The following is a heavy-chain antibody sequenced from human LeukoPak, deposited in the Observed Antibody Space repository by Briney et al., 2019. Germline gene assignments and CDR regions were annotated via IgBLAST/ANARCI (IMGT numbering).Heavy chain of an antibody. J-gene: IGHJ4*02. V-gene: IGHV1-2*02. CDR1: GYTFTSYG. D-gene: IGHD3-9*01. CDR3: ARRDYDILTGYYRVFDY. CDR2: INPNSGGT. Sequence: ASVKVSCKPSGYTFTSYGISWVRQAPGQGLEWMGWINPNSGGTNYAQKFQGRVTMTRDTSISTAYMELSRLRSDDTAVYYCARRDYDILTGYYRVFDYWGQGTLVTVSS.